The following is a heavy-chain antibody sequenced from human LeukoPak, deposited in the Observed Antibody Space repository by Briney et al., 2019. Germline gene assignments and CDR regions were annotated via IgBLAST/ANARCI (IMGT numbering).Heavy chain of an antibody. J-gene: IGHJ5*02. CDR2: IYYSGST. D-gene: IGHD6-13*01. V-gene: IGHV4-39*07. CDR3: ARAADSSSWYGRNNWFDP. Sequence: SETLSLTCTVSGGSISSSSYYWGWIRQPPGKGLEWIGSIYYSGSTYYNPSLKSRVTISVDTSKNQFSLKLSSVTAADTAVYYCARAADSSSWYGRNNWFDPWGQGTLVTVSS. CDR1: GGSISSSSYY.